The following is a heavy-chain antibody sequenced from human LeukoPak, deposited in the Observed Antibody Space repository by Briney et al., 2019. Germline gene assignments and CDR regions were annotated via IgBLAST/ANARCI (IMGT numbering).Heavy chain of an antibody. CDR3: ARLSSSGWYLGY. Sequence: GGSLRLSCAASGFTFSDYYMSWIRQAPRKGLEWVSYISSSGTTIYYADSVKGRFTISRDNANNSLYLQMNSLRAEDTAVYYCARLSSSGWYLGYWGQGTLVTVSS. V-gene: IGHV3-11*01. CDR1: GFTFSDYY. D-gene: IGHD6-19*01. CDR2: ISSSGTTI. J-gene: IGHJ4*02.